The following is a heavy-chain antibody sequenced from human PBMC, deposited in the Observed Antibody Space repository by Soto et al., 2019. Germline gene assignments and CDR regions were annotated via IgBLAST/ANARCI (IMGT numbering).Heavy chain of an antibody. CDR3: ARVLPAAMPPDAFDI. Sequence: SETLSLTCTVSGGSISSYYWSWIRQPPGKGLEWIGYIYYSGSTNYNPSLKSRVTISVDTSKNQFSLKLSSVTAADTAVYYCARVLPAAMPPDAFDIWGQGTMVTVSS. CDR2: IYYSGST. D-gene: IGHD2-2*01. J-gene: IGHJ3*02. CDR1: GGSISSYY. V-gene: IGHV4-59*01.